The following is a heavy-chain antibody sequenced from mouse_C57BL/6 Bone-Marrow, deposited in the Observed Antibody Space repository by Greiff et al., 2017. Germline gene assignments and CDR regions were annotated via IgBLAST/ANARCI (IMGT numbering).Heavy chain of an antibody. CDR2: IYPGDGDT. CDR1: GYAFSSSW. CDR3: ARERLAGCDY. J-gene: IGHJ2*01. D-gene: IGHD2-13*01. V-gene: IGHV1-82*01. Sequence: QVQLQQSGPELVKPGASVKISCKASGYAFSSSWMNWVKQRPGKGLEWIGRIYPGDGDTNYNGKFKGKATLTADKSSSTAYMQLSSLTSEDSAVYVCARERLAGCDYGGQGTTLTVSS.